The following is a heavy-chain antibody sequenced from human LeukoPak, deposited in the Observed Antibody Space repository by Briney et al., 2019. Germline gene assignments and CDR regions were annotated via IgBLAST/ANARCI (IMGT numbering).Heavy chain of an antibody. D-gene: IGHD3-10*01. Sequence: GGSLRLSCAASGFTFSSYWMSWVRQAPGKGPEWEANIKQDGSEKYYVDSVKGRFTISRDNAKNSLYLQMNSLRAEDTAVYYCARDRGVRGVITDYWGQGTLVTVSS. CDR2: IKQDGSEK. CDR3: ARDRGVRGVITDY. V-gene: IGHV3-7*01. CDR1: GFTFSSYW. J-gene: IGHJ4*02.